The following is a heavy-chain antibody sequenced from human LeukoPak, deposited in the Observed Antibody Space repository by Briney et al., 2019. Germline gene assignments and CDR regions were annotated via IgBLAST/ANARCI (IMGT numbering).Heavy chain of an antibody. Sequence: GGSLRLSCAASGFTVSSNYMSWVRQAPGKGLEWVSSIYGGDTTEYAGSVKGRFTISRDNSKNTLYLQMSSLRTDDTAVYYCATLYGGQRADGYWGQGTMVIVSS. CDR2: IYGGDTT. J-gene: IGHJ1*01. CDR3: ATLYGGQRADGY. D-gene: IGHD2-15*01. CDR1: GFTVSSNY. V-gene: IGHV3-53*01.